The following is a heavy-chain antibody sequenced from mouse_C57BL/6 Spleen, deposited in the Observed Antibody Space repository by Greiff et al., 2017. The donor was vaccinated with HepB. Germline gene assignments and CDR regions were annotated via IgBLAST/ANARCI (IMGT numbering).Heavy chain of an antibody. V-gene: IGHV1-80*01. CDR2: IYPGDGDT. Sequence: VQLQQSGAELVKPGASVKISCKASGYAFSSYWMNWVKQRPGKGLEWIGQIYPGDGDTNYNGKFKGKATLTADKSSSTAYMQLSSLTSEDSAVYFCARGSYYGYDVDYWGQGTALTVSS. J-gene: IGHJ2*01. D-gene: IGHD2-2*01. CDR1: GYAFSSYW. CDR3: ARGSYYGYDVDY.